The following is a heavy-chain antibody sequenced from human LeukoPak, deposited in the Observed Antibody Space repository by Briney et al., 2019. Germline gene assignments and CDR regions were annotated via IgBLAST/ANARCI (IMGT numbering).Heavy chain of an antibody. Sequence: GGSLRLSCAVSGFTFSSYWMSWVRQAPGKGLEWVANIKQDGSEKYYVDSVKGRFTISRDNAKNSLYLQMNSLRAEDTAVYYCARAPRYYFDYWGQGTLVTVSS. J-gene: IGHJ4*02. CDR1: GFTFSSYW. CDR3: ARAPRYYFDY. V-gene: IGHV3-7*01. CDR2: IKQDGSEK.